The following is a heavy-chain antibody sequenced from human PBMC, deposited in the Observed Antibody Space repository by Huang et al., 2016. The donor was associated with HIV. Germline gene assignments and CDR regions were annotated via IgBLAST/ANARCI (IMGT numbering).Heavy chain of an antibody. V-gene: IGHV2-5*02. Sequence: QITLKESGPTLVKPTQTLTLTCTFSGFSLTSSGVAVGWIRQPPGTALEWLALIYWDNEERFSPSLKTRLTITKDTPKNEVVLTMTNMDPVDTATYYCVHRLRYGKWYVDYWGQGVLVTVFS. CDR2: IYWDNEE. CDR1: GFSLTSSGVA. J-gene: IGHJ4*02. D-gene: IGHD6-13*01. CDR3: VHRLRYGKWYVDY.